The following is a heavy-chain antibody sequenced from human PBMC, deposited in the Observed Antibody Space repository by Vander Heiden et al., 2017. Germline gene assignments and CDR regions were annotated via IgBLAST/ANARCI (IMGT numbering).Heavy chain of an antibody. Sequence: ITVKESGPTRVQPTQTLTLTCTFSGFSLSTSGVGVGWVRQPPGKALEWLALIYWNDDKRYSPSLKSRLTITKDTSKNQVVLTVTNMDPVDTATYYCAHHIFDWPLDYWGQGTLVTVSS. CDR1: GFSLSTSGVG. CDR3: AHHIFDWPLDY. J-gene: IGHJ4*02. D-gene: IGHD3-9*01. CDR2: IYWNDDK. V-gene: IGHV2-5*01.